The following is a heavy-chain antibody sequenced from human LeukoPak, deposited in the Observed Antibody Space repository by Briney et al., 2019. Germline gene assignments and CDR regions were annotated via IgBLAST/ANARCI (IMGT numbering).Heavy chain of an antibody. D-gene: IGHD1-1*01. V-gene: IGHV4-34*01. CDR2: INHSGST. CDR1: GGSFSGYY. Sequence: SETLSLTCAVYGGSFSGYYWSWIRQPPGKGLEWIGEINHSGSTNYNPSLKSRVTISVDTSKNQFSLKLSSVTAADTAVYYCARSRYAKYYFDYWGQGTLVTVSS. CDR3: ARSRYAKYYFDY. J-gene: IGHJ4*02.